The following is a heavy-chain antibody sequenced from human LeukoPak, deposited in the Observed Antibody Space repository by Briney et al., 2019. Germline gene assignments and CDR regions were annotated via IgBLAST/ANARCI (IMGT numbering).Heavy chain of an antibody. Sequence: GGSLRISCVASGFTFSSYSMNWVRQTPGKGLEWVSHIRSGGGSIQYADSVKGRFTISRDNAKNSLYLQMDSLRDEDTAVYYCSRDVNWAPDYWGQGTLVTVSS. CDR2: IRSGGGSI. J-gene: IGHJ4*02. D-gene: IGHD7-27*01. CDR3: SRDVNWAPDY. V-gene: IGHV3-48*02. CDR1: GFTFSSYS.